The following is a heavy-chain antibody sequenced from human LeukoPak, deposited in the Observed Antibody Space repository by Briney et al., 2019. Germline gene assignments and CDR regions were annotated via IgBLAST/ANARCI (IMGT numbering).Heavy chain of an antibody. Sequence: GASVNVSFTASGGTFIIYAISWVRQAPGQGLEWMGGIIPIFGTANYAQKFQGRVTITTDESTSTAYMELSSLRSEDTAVYYCARALPGYDSSGYSANYYYYYMDVWGKGTTVTVSS. CDR3: ARALPGYDSSGYSANYYYYYMDV. V-gene: IGHV1-69*05. CDR1: GGTFIIYA. J-gene: IGHJ6*03. CDR2: IIPIFGTA. D-gene: IGHD3-22*01.